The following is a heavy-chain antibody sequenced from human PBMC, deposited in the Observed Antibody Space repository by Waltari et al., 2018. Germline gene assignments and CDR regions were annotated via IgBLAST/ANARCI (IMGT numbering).Heavy chain of an antibody. Sequence: QVQLVQSGDEVKKPGASVKVSCKASGTPFTSSDINWVRQATGQGLEWMGWMNPNRGNTGDTQKFQGRVTMTMNTSISTAYMELSSLRSEDTAVYYCARGPTRGPAMVDYWGQGTLVTVSS. D-gene: IGHD5-18*01. J-gene: IGHJ4*02. V-gene: IGHV1-8*01. CDR2: MNPNRGNT. CDR1: GTPFTSSD. CDR3: ARGPTRGPAMVDY.